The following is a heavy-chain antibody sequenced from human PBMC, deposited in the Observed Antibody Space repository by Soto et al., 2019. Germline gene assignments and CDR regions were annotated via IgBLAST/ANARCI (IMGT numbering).Heavy chain of an antibody. D-gene: IGHD1-1*01. CDR3: ARGWTFDL. CDR1: GFTFSSYA. Sequence: GGSLRLSCAASGFTFSSYAMSWVRQAPGKGLEWVSGINGGGDSTYFADSVRGRFTISRDNAKNTLFLQMTSLRAEDTAVYYCARGWTFDLWGQGTLVTVSS. CDR2: INGGGDST. V-gene: IGHV3-23*01. J-gene: IGHJ4*02.